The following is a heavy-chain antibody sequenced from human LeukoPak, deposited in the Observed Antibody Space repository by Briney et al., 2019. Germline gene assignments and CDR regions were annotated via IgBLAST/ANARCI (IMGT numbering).Heavy chain of an antibody. Sequence: GGSLRLSCAASGFTFSAYYMSWIRQPPGKGLEWVSYISTSSSYTNYADSVKGRFTISRDNAKNSLYLQMNSLRAEDTAVYYCARAKGLLWFGIYYFDYWGQGTLVTVSS. CDR2: ISTSSSYT. J-gene: IGHJ4*02. V-gene: IGHV3-11*05. CDR1: GFTFSAYY. CDR3: ARAKGLLWFGIYYFDY. D-gene: IGHD3-10*01.